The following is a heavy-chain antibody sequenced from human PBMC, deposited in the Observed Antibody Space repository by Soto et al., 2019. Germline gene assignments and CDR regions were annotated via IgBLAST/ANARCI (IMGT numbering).Heavy chain of an antibody. V-gene: IGHV3-23*01. CDR3: AKDGTWAMGYVAY. Sequence: EVQLLESGGGLVQPGGSLRLSCAASGFTFSSYAMSWVRQAPGKGLEWVSAISGSGGSTYYADSVKGRFTISRDNAKNTLYLQVNSLRAEDTAVDYCAKDGTWAMGYVAYWGQGTLVTVSS. CDR2: ISGSGGST. D-gene: IGHD5-18*01. CDR1: GFTFSSYA. J-gene: IGHJ4*02.